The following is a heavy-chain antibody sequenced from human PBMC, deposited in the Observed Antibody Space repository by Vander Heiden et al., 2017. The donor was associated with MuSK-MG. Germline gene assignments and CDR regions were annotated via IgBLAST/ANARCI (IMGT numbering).Heavy chain of an antibody. J-gene: IGHJ4*02. D-gene: IGHD6-19*01. CDR3: ARSGFAVAGFDY. CDR1: GDRLYGNSAA. V-gene: IGHV6-1*01. CDR2: TYYKSKWYN. Sequence: QVQLQPSGPGLVKPSQTLSLTCPIPGDRLYGNSAAWNWIRQCPSRGLEWLGRTYYKSKWYNDYAVSVKSRININPDTSKNQFSLQLNSVTPEDTAVYYCARSGFAVAGFDYWGQGTLVTVSS.